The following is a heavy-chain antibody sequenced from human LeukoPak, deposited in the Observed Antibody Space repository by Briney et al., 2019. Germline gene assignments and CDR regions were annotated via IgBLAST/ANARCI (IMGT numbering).Heavy chain of an antibody. CDR2: ISSRSRTI. CDR3: VRGTRAFDV. J-gene: IGHJ3*01. V-gene: IGHV3-48*04. CDR1: GFIFSSYD. Sequence: GGSLRLSCAASGFIFSSYDFNWVRQASGKGLEWVSYISSRSRTIYYADSVKGRFTISRDNAQKSLYLQINSLRGDDTALYYCVRGTRAFDVWGQGTMVTVSS.